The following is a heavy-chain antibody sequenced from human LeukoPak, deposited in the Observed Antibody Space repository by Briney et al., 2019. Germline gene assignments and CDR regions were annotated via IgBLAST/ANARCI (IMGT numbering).Heavy chain of an antibody. D-gene: IGHD3-10*01. Sequence: GGSLRLSCAASGFTFSSYSMNWVRQAPGKGLEWVSYISSSSSTIYYADSVKGRFTISRDNAKNSLYLQMNSLRDEDTAVYYRARVQFRFGELLALHYWGQGTLVTVSS. J-gene: IGHJ4*02. CDR1: GFTFSSYS. V-gene: IGHV3-48*02. CDR3: ARVQFRFGELLALHY. CDR2: ISSSSSTI.